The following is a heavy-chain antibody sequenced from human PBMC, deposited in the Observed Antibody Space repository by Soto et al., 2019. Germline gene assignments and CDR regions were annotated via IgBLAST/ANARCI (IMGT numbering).Heavy chain of an antibody. J-gene: IGHJ6*02. CDR1: GYTFTGYY. D-gene: IGHD3-22*01. CDR2: INPNSGGT. Sequence: VASVKVSCKASGYTFTGYYMHWVRQAPGQGLEWMGWINPNSGGTNYAQKFQGWVTMTRDTSISTAYMELSRLRSDDTAVYYCARYYYDSSGYPYYYYGMDVWGQGTTVTVSS. V-gene: IGHV1-2*04. CDR3: ARYYYDSSGYPYYYYGMDV.